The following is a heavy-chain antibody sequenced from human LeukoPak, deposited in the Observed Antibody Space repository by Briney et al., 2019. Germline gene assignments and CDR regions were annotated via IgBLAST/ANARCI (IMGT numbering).Heavy chain of an antibody. CDR3: ARDSSEMSYNYYYYYMDV. V-gene: IGHV3-48*01. J-gene: IGHJ6*03. Sequence: GALRLSFAGSGFTFDNYNINVVRQAPRKGLEWVSYISSSSSAIFYADSVKGRFTISRDNAKNSLYLQMNSLRAEDTAVYYCARDSSEMSYNYYYYYMDVWGKGTTVTVSS. CDR1: GFTFDNYN. CDR2: ISSSSSAI. D-gene: IGHD2-2*01.